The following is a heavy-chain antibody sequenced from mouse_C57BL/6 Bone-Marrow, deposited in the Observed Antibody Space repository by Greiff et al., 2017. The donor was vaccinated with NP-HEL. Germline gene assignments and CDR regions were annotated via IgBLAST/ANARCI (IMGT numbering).Heavy chain of an antibody. J-gene: IGHJ1*03. D-gene: IGHD1-1*02. CDR2: IDPSDSYT. Sequence: QVQLQQPGAELVKPGASVKLSCKASGYTFTSYWMQWVKQRPGQGLEWIGEIDPSDSYTNYNQKFKGKATLTVDTSSSTAYMQLSSLTSEDSAVYYCARRIWSGYFDVWGTGTTVTVSS. V-gene: IGHV1-50*01. CDR3: ARRIWSGYFDV. CDR1: GYTFTSYW.